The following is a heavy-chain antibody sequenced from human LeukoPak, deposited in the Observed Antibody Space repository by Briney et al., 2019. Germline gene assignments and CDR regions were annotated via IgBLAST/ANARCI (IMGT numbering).Heavy chain of an antibody. CDR3: AKWGDYDVLTGYYVSDY. J-gene: IGHJ4*02. CDR2: ITGRGSGI. D-gene: IGHD3-9*01. Sequence: GASLRLSCAASGFTFSNYAMSWVRQAPGKGLEWVSAITGRGSGIYYADSMKSRFTISRDNSKNTLYLQINSLRAEDTAVYYCAKWGDYDVLTGYYVSDYWGQGTLVTVSS. CDR1: GFTFSNYA. V-gene: IGHV3-23*01.